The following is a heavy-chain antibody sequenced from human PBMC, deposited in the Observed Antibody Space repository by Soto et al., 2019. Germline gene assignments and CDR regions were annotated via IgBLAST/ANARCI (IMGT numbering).Heavy chain of an antibody. V-gene: IGHV3-30-3*01. J-gene: IGHJ4*02. CDR3: ARGYSSSWDGAYDY. CDR2: ISYDGSNK. CDR1: GFTFSSYA. D-gene: IGHD6-13*01. Sequence: QVQLVESGGGVVQPGRSLRLSCAASGFTFSSYAMHWVRQAPGKGLEWVAVISYDGSNKYYADSVKGRFTISRDNSKNTLDLQMNSLRAEDTAVYYCARGYSSSWDGAYDYWGQGTLVTVSS.